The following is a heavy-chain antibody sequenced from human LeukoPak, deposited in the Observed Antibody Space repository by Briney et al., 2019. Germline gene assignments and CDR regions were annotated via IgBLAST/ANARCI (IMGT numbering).Heavy chain of an antibody. V-gene: IGHV3-9*01. CDR3: AKDTYYYGSGSYPPNYYYYGMDV. J-gene: IGHJ6*02. D-gene: IGHD3-10*01. Sequence: PGGSLRLSCAASGFTFDDYAMHWVRHAPGKGLEWVSGISWNSGSIGYADSVKGRFTISRDNAKNSLYLQMNSLRAGDTALYYCAKDTYYYGSGSYPPNYYYYGMDVWGQGTTVTVSS. CDR2: ISWNSGSI. CDR1: GFTFDDYA.